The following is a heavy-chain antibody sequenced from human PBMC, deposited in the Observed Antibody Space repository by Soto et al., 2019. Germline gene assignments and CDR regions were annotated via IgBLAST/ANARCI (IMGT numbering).Heavy chain of an antibody. V-gene: IGHV4-39*07. CDR1: GGSISSSSYY. CDR3: ARVPDR. Sequence: KLPETLSLTCTVSGGSISSSSYYWGWIRQPPGKGLEWIGSIFYSGSTYYNPSLKSRVTISVDTSKNQFSLKLSSVTAADTAVYYCARVPDRWGQGTLVTVSS. J-gene: IGHJ5*02. D-gene: IGHD2-2*01. CDR2: IFYSGST.